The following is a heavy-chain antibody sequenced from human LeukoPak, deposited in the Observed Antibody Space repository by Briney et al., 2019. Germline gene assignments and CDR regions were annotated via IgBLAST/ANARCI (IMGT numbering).Heavy chain of an antibody. CDR3: ARAKIAVADY. CDR2: IKQDGSEK. CDR1: GFTFSSYE. J-gene: IGHJ4*02. D-gene: IGHD6-19*01. Sequence: PGGSLRLSCAASGFTFSSYEMNWVRQAPGKGLEWVANIKQDGSEKYYVDSVKGRFTISRDNAKNSLYLQMNSLRAEDTAVYYCARAKIAVADYWGQGTLVTVSS. V-gene: IGHV3-7*01.